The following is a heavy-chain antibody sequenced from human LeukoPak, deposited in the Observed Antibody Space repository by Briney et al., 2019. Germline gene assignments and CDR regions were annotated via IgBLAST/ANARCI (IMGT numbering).Heavy chain of an antibody. CDR2: IIPILDVA. CDR1: GGTFSTNA. D-gene: IGHD5-24*01. Sequence: SVKVSCKASGGTFSTNAISWVRQAPGQGLEWMGRIIPILDVANYAQKFQGRVTIAADESTSTAYLELSTLRSEDTAVYYCARVDRDAEEDFDYWGQGILVTVSS. J-gene: IGHJ4*02. V-gene: IGHV1-69*04. CDR3: ARVDRDAEEDFDY.